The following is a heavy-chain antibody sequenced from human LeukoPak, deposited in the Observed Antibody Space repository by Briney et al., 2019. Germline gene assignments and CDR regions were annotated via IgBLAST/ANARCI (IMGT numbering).Heavy chain of an antibody. V-gene: IGHV3-11*04. Sequence: PGGSLRLSCAASGFTFSDYYMSWIRQAPGKGLEWVSYISSSGSTIYYADSVKGRFTISRDNAKNSLYLQMNSLRAEDTAVYYCALVYNYYYYMDVWGKGTTVTVSS. CDR1: GFTFSDYY. D-gene: IGHD2-8*01. CDR3: ALVYNYYYYMDV. J-gene: IGHJ6*03. CDR2: ISSSGSTI.